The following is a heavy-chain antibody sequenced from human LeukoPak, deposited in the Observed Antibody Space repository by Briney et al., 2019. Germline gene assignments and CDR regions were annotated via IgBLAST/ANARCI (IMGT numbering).Heavy chain of an antibody. Sequence: GESLKISCKGSGYSFTSYWIGWVRQMPGKGLEWMGIIYPDDSDTRYSPSFEGQVTISADKSISTAYLQWSSLKASDTAMYYCAFYYDSSGPEAFDIWGQGTMVTVSS. V-gene: IGHV5-51*01. D-gene: IGHD3-22*01. CDR1: GYSFTSYW. CDR2: IYPDDSDT. J-gene: IGHJ3*02. CDR3: AFYYDSSGPEAFDI.